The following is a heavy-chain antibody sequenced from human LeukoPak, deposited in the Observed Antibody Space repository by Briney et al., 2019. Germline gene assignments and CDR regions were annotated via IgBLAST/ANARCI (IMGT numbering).Heavy chain of an antibody. Sequence: PSETLSHTCTVSGGYISSGGYYWSWIRQHPGKGLEWIGYIYYSGSTYYNPSLKSRVTISVDTSKNQFSLKLSSVTAVDTAVYYCASLDCSSTGCPFDYWGQGTLVTVSS. J-gene: IGHJ4*02. V-gene: IGHV4-31*03. CDR1: GGYISSGGYY. CDR3: ASLDCSSTGCPFDY. CDR2: IYYSGST. D-gene: IGHD2-2*01.